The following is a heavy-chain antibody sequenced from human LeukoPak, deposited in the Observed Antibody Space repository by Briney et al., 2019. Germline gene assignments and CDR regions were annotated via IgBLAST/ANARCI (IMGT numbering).Heavy chain of an antibody. CDR1: GYTFTSYG. D-gene: IGHD1-1*01. CDR3: ARAESSGPERLVLVHFDY. J-gene: IGHJ4*02. V-gene: IGHV1-18*01. CDR2: ISAYNGNT. Sequence: ASVKVSCKASGYTFTSYGISWVRQAPGQGLEWMGWISAYNGNTNYAQKLQGRVTMTTDTSTSTAYMELRSLRSDDTAVYYCARAESSGPERLVLVHFDYWGQGTLVTVSS.